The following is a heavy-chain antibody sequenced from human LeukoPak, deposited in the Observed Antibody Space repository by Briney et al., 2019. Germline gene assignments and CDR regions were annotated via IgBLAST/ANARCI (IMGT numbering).Heavy chain of an antibody. D-gene: IGHD3-10*01. V-gene: IGHV3-23*01. CDR3: AKMREGASGSYCDFDY. J-gene: IGHJ4*02. Sequence: GVSLRLSCAASGFTFSSYAMSWVRQAPGKGLQWVSGIRVSGGNTYYADSVKGRYTISRDNSKNTLYLQVNSLRAEDTAVYYCAKMREGASGSYCDFDYWGQGTLVSVCS. CDR1: GFTFSSYA. CDR2: IRVSGGNT.